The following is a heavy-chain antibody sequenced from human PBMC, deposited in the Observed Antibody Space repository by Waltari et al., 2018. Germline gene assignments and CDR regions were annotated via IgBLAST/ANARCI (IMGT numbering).Heavy chain of an antibody. V-gene: IGHV1-69*02. CDR2: IIPILGIA. CDR1: GGTFSSYT. D-gene: IGHD5-18*01. Sequence: QVQLVQSGAEVKKPGSSVKVSCKASGGTFSSYTISWVRQAPGQGLEWMGRIIPILGIANYAQKFQGRVTITADKSTSTAYMELSSLRSEDTAVYYCASQRGYSPDGDYWGQGTLVTVSS. J-gene: IGHJ4*02. CDR3: ASQRGYSPDGDY.